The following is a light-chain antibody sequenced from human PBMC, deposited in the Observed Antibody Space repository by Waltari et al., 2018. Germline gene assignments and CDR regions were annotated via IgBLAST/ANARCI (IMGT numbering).Light chain of an antibody. CDR3: YSTDISGDLGV. Sequence: SYELTQPPSVSVSPGQTATITCSGDALPRKYAHWYQQKSGQAPLLVISKDTKRPSGIPDRFSGPSSGTMATLTITGAQVEDDADYYCYSTDISGDLGVFGGGTKLTVL. CDR1: ALPRKY. CDR2: KDT. J-gene: IGLJ3*02. V-gene: IGLV3-10*01.